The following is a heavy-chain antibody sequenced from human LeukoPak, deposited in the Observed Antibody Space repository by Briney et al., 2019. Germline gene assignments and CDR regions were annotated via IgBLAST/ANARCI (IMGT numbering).Heavy chain of an antibody. CDR1: GYSFTSYW. J-gene: IGHJ4*02. CDR2: IDPSDSYT. D-gene: IGHD6-19*01. Sequence: PGESLNISCKGSGYSFTSYWISWVRQMPGEGLEWMGSIDPSDSYTNFSPSFQGHVTISADKSISTAFLQWSSLKASDTAMYYCARHLSSGLLDYWGQGTLVTVSS. V-gene: IGHV5-10-1*01. CDR3: ARHLSSGLLDY.